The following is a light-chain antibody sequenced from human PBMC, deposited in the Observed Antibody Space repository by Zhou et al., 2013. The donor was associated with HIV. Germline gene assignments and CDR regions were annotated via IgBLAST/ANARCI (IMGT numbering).Light chain of an antibody. CDR2: AAS. J-gene: IGKJ5*01. V-gene: IGKV1-17*01. CDR1: QDIGND. CDR3: QQFNSYPIT. Sequence: DIQMTQSPSSLSASVGDRVTITCRASQDIGNDLGWYQQKPGKAPKRLISAASSFQSGVPSKFSGSGSGTEFTLTISSLQPEDFAIYYCQQFNSYPITFGQGTRLEIK.